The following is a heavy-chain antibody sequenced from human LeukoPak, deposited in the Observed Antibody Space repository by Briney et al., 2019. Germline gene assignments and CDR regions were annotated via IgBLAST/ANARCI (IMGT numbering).Heavy chain of an antibody. Sequence: SETLSLTCIVSGGSISSYYWTWIRQPPGRGLEWIGCIYYNGSTNYNPSLKSRVTISVDTSKSQFSLKLNSVTAADTAVYYCARQSRGIAVAGLDYWGQGILVTVSS. J-gene: IGHJ4*02. CDR1: GGSISSYY. D-gene: IGHD6-19*01. CDR2: IYYNGST. CDR3: ARQSRGIAVAGLDY. V-gene: IGHV4-59*08.